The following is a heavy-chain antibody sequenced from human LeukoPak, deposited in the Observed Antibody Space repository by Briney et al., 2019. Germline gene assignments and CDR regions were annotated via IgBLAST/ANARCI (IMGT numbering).Heavy chain of an antibody. CDR3: AKESPHFDY. Sequence: GGSLRLSCAASGFTFSGYAMSWVRQAPGKGLEWVSVISGNSISTYYADSAKGRFTISRDNSKNTLCLQMNSLRAEDTAVYYCAKESPHFDYWGQGTLVTVSS. V-gene: IGHV3-23*01. J-gene: IGHJ4*02. CDR2: ISGNSIST. CDR1: GFTFSGYA.